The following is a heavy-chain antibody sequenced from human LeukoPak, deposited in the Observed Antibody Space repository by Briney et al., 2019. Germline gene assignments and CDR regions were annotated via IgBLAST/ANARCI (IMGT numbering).Heavy chain of an antibody. CDR2: INPNSGGT. CDR3: ARVQYSGYDLQVDY. V-gene: IGHV1-2*02. Sequence: ASVKVSCKASGYTFTGYYTHWVRQAPGQGLEWMGWINPNSGGTNYAQKFQGRVTMTRDTSISTAYMELSRLRSDDTAVYYCARVQYSGYDLQVDYWGQGTLVTVSS. D-gene: IGHD5-12*01. CDR1: GYTFTGYY. J-gene: IGHJ4*02.